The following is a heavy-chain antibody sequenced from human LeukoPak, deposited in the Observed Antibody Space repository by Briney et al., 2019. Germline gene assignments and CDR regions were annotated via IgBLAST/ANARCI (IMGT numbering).Heavy chain of an antibody. V-gene: IGHV3-23*01. Sequence: QSGGSLRLSCAASGFTFSSYAMSWVRQAPGKGLEWVSSISGSGGSTYYVDSVKGRFTISRDNSKNTLYLQMNSLRAEDTAVYYCAKSSYSSSWYFLVWGQGTLVTVSS. CDR2: ISGSGGST. J-gene: IGHJ4*02. CDR1: GFTFSSYA. CDR3: AKSSYSSSWYFLV. D-gene: IGHD6-13*01.